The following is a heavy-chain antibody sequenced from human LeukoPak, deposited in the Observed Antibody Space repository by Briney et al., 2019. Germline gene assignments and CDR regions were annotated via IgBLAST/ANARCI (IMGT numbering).Heavy chain of an antibody. CDR1: GFTFSSYA. J-gene: IGHJ1*01. V-gene: IGHV3-64D*06. CDR3: VKDGSRCSGGSCYSVPEYFQH. Sequence: PGGSLRLSCSASGFTFSSYAMHWVRQAPGKGLEYVSAISSNGGSTYYADSVKGRFTISRDNSKNTLYLQMSSLRAEGTAVYYCVKDGSRCSGGSCYSVPEYFQHWGQGTLVTVSS. CDR2: ISSNGGST. D-gene: IGHD2-15*01.